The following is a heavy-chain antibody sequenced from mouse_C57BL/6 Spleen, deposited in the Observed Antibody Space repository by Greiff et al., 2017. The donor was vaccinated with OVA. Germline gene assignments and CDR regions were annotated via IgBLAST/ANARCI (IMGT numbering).Heavy chain of an antibody. V-gene: IGHV5-9-1*02. CDR1: GFTFSSYA. CDR2: ISSGGDYI. CDR3: TRDRGSSYGYFDV. Sequence: EVKVVESGEGLVKPGGSLKLSCAASGFTFSSYAMSWVRQTPEKRLEWVAYISSGGDYIYYADTVKGRFTISRDNARNTLYLQMSSLKSEDTAMYYCTRDRGSSYGYFDVWGTGTTVTVSS. J-gene: IGHJ1*03. D-gene: IGHD1-1*01.